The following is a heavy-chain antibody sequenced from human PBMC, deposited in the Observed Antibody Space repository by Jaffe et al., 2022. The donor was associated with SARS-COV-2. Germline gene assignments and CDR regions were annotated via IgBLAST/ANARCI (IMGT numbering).Heavy chain of an antibody. J-gene: IGHJ4*02. CDR1: GFTFRSYA. CDR3: AKETLGKSDDY. V-gene: IGHV3-23*01. CDR2: IIGSGDDT. Sequence: EVQLLESGGGLVQPGGSLRLSCAASGFTFRSYAMSWVRQAPGKGLEWVSAIIGSGDDTYHADSVRGRFSISRDSSKNTLYLQMNSLRVEDTAVYYCAKETLGKSDDYWGQGTLVTVSS.